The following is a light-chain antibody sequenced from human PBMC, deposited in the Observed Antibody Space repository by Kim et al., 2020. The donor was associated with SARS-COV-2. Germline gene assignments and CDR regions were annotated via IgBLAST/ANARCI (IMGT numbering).Light chain of an antibody. CDR1: QSVSNY. V-gene: IGKV3-11*01. CDR2: DAS. CDR3: QQRSNWPLT. Sequence: EIVLTQSPAPLSLSPGERATLSCRASQSVSNYLAWYQQKPGQAPRLLIYDASNMATDIPARFSGSGSGTDFTLTISSLEPEDFAVYYCQQRSNWPLTFGGGTKVDIK. J-gene: IGKJ4*01.